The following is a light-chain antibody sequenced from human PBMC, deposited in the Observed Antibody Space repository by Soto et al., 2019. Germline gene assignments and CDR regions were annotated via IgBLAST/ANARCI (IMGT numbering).Light chain of an antibody. Sequence: DIQMTQSPSSLSASVGDRVTITCQASQDISNYLNWYQQKPGKAPKLLIYDASNLETGVPSRFSGSGSGTDFTFTISSLQPEDIPTYYCQQYDNLPWTFGQGTKVDIK. CDR3: QQYDNLPWT. CDR1: QDISNY. V-gene: IGKV1-33*01. CDR2: DAS. J-gene: IGKJ1*01.